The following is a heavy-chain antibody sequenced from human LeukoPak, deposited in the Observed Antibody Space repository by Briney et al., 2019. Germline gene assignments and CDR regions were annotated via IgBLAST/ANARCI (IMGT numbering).Heavy chain of an antibody. CDR3: ARGYYYGSGRETNFDY. CDR1: GFTFSDYY. D-gene: IGHD3-10*01. J-gene: IGHJ4*02. CDR2: ISSSGSTI. V-gene: IGHV3-11*01. Sequence: GGSLRLSCAASGFTFSDYYMSWIRQAPGKGLEWVSYISSSGSTIYYADSVKGRFTISRDSAKNSLYLQMNSLRAEDTAVYYCARGYYYGSGRETNFDYWGQGTLVTVSS.